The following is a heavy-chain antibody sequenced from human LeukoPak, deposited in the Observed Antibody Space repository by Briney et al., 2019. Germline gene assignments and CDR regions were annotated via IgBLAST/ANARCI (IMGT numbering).Heavy chain of an antibody. D-gene: IGHD6-19*01. Sequence: PGGSLRLSCAASGFTFSSYWMHWVRQAPGKGLVWVSRINSGGSSTSYADSVKGRFTISRDNAKNTLYLQMNSLRAEDAAVYYCAREVAVAGVYYFDYWGQGTLVTVSS. CDR1: GFTFSSYW. V-gene: IGHV3-74*01. CDR3: AREVAVAGVYYFDY. CDR2: INSGGSST. J-gene: IGHJ4*02.